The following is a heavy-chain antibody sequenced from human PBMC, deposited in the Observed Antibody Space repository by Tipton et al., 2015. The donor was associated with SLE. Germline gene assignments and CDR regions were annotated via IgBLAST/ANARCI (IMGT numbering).Heavy chain of an antibody. CDR3: ARLKYASGYAFDI. Sequence: TLSLTCTVSGGSISSHYWSWIRQPPGKGLEWIGYIYYSGSTNYNPSLKSRVTISVDTSKNQFSLKLSSVTAADTAVYYCARLKYASGYAFDIWGQGTMVTVSS. D-gene: IGHD2-2*01. V-gene: IGHV4-59*11. J-gene: IGHJ3*02. CDR2: IYYSGST. CDR1: GGSISSHY.